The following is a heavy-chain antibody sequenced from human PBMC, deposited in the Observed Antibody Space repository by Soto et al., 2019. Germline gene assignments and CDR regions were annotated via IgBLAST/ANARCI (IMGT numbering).Heavy chain of an antibody. CDR1: GGSISSYY. CDR3: ARERGTVGDFDY. D-gene: IGHD3-16*01. CDR2: IYYSGST. V-gene: IGHV4-59*01. J-gene: IGHJ4*02. Sequence: QVQLQESGPGLVKPSETLSLTCTVSGGSISSYYWSWIRQPPGKGLEWIGYIYYSGSTNYNPSLKSRVTISVDTSKNQFSLKLSSVTAADTAVYYCARERGTVGDFDYWGQGTLVTGSS.